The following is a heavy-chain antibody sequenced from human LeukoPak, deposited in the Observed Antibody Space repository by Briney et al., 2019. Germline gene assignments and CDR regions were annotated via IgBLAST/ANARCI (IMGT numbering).Heavy chain of an antibody. D-gene: IGHD6-19*01. J-gene: IGHJ4*02. V-gene: IGHV4-39*01. Sequence: PSETLSLTCTVSGGSISSSSDYWGWIRQPPGKGLEWIGSISFRGTTYYSPSLKSRVTIIEDTSKKQFSLKLSFVTAADTAIYYCATYTSAWGYFDFWGQGTLVTVSS. CDR1: GGSISSSSDY. CDR3: ATYTSAWGYFDF. CDR2: ISFRGTT.